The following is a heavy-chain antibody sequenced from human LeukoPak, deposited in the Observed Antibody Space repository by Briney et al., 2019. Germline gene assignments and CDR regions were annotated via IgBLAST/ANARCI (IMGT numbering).Heavy chain of an antibody. V-gene: IGHV4-59*01. D-gene: IGHD7-27*01. J-gene: IGHJ5*02. Sequence: PSEALSLTCTVSGGSISSYYWSWIRQPPGKGLEWIGYIYYSGSTNYNPSLKSRVTISVDTSKNQFSLKLSSVTAADTAVYYCARGTWGNWFDPWGQGTLVTVSS. CDR3: ARGTWGNWFDP. CDR1: GGSISSYY. CDR2: IYYSGST.